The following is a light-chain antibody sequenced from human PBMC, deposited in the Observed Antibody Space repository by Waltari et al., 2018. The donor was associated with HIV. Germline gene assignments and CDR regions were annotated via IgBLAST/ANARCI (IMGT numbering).Light chain of an antibody. CDR3: MQALQTPRT. J-gene: IGKJ5*01. V-gene: IGKV2-28*01. CDR1: QSHLHSNGFTY. Sequence: DIVMTQSPLSLPVSPGEPASISCRSNQSHLHSNGFTYLDWYLQKPGQSPQLLINLGSTRASGVPDRFSGSGSGTDFTLKISRVEAEDVGIYYCMQALQTPRTFGQGTRLEIK. CDR2: LGS.